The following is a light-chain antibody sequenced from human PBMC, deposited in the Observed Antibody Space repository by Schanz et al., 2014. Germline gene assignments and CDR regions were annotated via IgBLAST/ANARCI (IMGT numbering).Light chain of an antibody. Sequence: QSALTQPASVSGSPGQSITISCTGTSGDVGTYNLVSWYQQHPGKAPKVMIYEGSKRPSGVSNRFSGSKSGNTASLTISGLQAEDEADYYCSSYAGSNNLVFGGGTKLTVL. CDR2: EGS. CDR1: SGDVGTYNL. V-gene: IGLV2-23*01. J-gene: IGLJ2*01. CDR3: SSYAGSNNLV.